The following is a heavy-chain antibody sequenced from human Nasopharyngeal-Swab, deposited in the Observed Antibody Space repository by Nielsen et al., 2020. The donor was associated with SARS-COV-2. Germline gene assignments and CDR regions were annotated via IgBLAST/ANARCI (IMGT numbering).Heavy chain of an antibody. Sequence: GESLKISCAVSGFTVSSTYMSWVRQAPGKGLEWVSVTETGGTTRYADSVKGRFTISRDSSTNTLYLQMNSLRAEDTAVYYCARLSVVVVPYYFDYWGQGTLVTVSS. D-gene: IGHD2-21*01. CDR1: GFTVSSTY. CDR3: ARLSVVVVPYYFDY. V-gene: IGHV3-53*01. J-gene: IGHJ4*02. CDR2: TETGGTT.